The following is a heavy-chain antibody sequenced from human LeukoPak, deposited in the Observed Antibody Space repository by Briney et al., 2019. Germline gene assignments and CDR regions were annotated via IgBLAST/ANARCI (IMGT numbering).Heavy chain of an antibody. D-gene: IGHD7-27*01. J-gene: IGHJ4*02. CDR2: IIESGGGT. V-gene: IGHV3-23*01. Sequence: GGSLRLSCTASGFTFSNYAMSWIRQAPGKGLEWVSGIIESGGGTHYADSVKGRFTISRDNSQNTLYLQMISLRAEDTAVYYCAKDYKVRSGEPPIDYWGQGTLVTVSS. CDR1: GFTFSNYA. CDR3: AKDYKVRSGEPPIDY.